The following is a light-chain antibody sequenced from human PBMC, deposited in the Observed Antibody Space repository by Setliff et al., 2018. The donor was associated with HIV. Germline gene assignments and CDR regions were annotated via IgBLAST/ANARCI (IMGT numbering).Light chain of an antibody. CDR3: QSYDSSLSDSYV. CDR2: GNI. V-gene: IGLV1-40*03. Sequence: QSALTQPPSVSRAPGQRVTISCTGSSSNIGAGYYVHWYQQLPGTAPKLVIYGNINRPSGVPDRFSGSKSGASASLAITGLQAEDEADYYCQSYDSSLSDSYVFGTGTKVTVL. CDR1: SSNIGAGYY. J-gene: IGLJ1*01.